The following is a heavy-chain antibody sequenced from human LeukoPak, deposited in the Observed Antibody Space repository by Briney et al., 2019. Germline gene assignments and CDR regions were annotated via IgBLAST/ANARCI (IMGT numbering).Heavy chain of an antibody. CDR1: GYTFTSYD. CDR2: MNPNSGNT. J-gene: IGHJ6*01. CDR3: ARGAYEDVLLWSGFPYYYYGMDV. V-gene: IGHV1-8*01. D-gene: IGHD3-10*01. Sequence: ASVNVSCKASGYTFTSYDINWVRQATGQGLEWMGWMNPNSGNTGYAQKFQGRVTMTRNTSISTAYMELSSLRSEDTAVYYCARGAYEDVLLWSGFPYYYYGMDVWGQGTTVTVSS.